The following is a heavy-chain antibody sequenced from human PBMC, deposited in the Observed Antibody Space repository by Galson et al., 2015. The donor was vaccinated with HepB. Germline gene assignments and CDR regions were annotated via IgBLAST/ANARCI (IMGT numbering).Heavy chain of an antibody. CDR2: IAVSDGNT. CDR3: ARDGVMGPTVAWYFDL. D-gene: IGHD4-17*01. J-gene: IGHJ2*01. Sequence: SLRLSCAASGFTFDDYAMSWVRRAPGTGLEWVSGIAVSDGNTDYADSVEGRFTISRDNSKNTLYLQMNSLRADDTAVYYCARDGVMGPTVAWYFDLWGRGALGTVSS. V-gene: IGHV3-23*01. CDR1: GFTFDDYA.